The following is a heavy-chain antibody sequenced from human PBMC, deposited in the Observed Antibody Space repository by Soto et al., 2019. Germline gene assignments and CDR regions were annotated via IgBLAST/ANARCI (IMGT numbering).Heavy chain of an antibody. CDR2: INSDGSST. V-gene: IGHV3-74*01. CDR1: GFTFSSYW. CDR3: ASVPYDFWSYYYMDV. D-gene: IGHD3-3*01. J-gene: IGHJ6*03. Sequence: GGSLRLSCAASGFTFSSYWMHWVRQAPGKGLVWVSRINSDGSSTSYADSVKGRFTISRDNAKNTLYLQMNSLRAEDTAVYYCASVPYDFWSYYYMDVWGKGTMVTVSS.